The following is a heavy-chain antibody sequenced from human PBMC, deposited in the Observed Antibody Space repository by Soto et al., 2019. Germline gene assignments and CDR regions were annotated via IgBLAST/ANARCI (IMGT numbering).Heavy chain of an antibody. CDR3: AKEVSLGSTVDLGY. D-gene: IGHD7-27*01. Sequence: EVQLLESGGELVQPGGSLRLSCAASGFTFSIFAMSWVRQSPGKGLEWVSTISGSGGSTYYADAVKGRFTISRDNSMDTLYLQMKSLRVEDTAIYYCAKEVSLGSTVDLGYWGQGTLVTVSS. J-gene: IGHJ4*02. V-gene: IGHV3-23*01. CDR1: GFTFSIFA. CDR2: ISGSGGST.